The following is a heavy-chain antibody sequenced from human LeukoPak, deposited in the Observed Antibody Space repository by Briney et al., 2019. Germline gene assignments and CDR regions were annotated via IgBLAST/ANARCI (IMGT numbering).Heavy chain of an antibody. CDR2: IKEDGNEK. Sequence: GGSPRLSCAATGFTFSSYWMSWVRQAPGKGLEWVANIKEDGNEKYYVDSVKGRFTISRDNAKNSLYLQMNSLRAEDTAVYYCARGIAAAATFDFWGQGTPVTVSS. J-gene: IGHJ4*02. D-gene: IGHD6-13*01. CDR3: ARGIAAAATFDF. CDR1: GFTFSSYW. V-gene: IGHV3-7*01.